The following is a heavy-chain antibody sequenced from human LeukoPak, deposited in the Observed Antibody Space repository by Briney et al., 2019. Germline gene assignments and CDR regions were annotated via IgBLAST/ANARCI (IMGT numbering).Heavy chain of an antibody. CDR3: ARDRDFWSGYYRAHDAFDI. J-gene: IGHJ3*02. D-gene: IGHD3-3*01. CDR2: IYTSGST. CDR1: GGSISSYY. V-gene: IGHV4-4*07. Sequence: SETLSLTCTVSGGSISSYYGSWIRQPAGKGLEWIGRIYTSGSTNYNPSLKSRVTMSVDTSKNQFSLKLSSVTAADTAVYYCARDRDFWSGYYRAHDAFDIWGQGTMVTVSS.